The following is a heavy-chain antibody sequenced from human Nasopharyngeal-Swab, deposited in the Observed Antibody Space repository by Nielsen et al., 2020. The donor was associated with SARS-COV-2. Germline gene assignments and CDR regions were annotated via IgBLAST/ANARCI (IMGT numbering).Heavy chain of an antibody. V-gene: IGHV3-74*01. J-gene: IGHJ4*02. CDR2: IDTDVTIT. Sequence: GRSLRLSCAASGLNFNNYWMHWVRQPPGKGLLWVSRIDTDVTITDYADSVKGRFTISRDNAKNTQYLQMNSLRAEDTAVYYCARDVGGRDNYWGQGALVTVSS. CDR1: GLNFNNYW. D-gene: IGHD2-15*01. CDR3: ARDVGGRDNY.